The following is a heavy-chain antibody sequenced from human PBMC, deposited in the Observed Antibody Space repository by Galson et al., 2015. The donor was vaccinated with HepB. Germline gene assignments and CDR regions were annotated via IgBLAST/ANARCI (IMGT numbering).Heavy chain of an antibody. J-gene: IGHJ3*01. V-gene: IGHV3-64*05. CDR2: ISSNGDDT. CDR3: SSDAFDA. CDR1: GFKFYDYA. Sequence: SLRLSCAASGFKFYDYAMHWLRQAPGKRLEYVSAISSNGDDTWYADSVKVRFTISRDNSKNTLYVQMSTLRPEDTAVYYCSSDAFDAWGQGTMVIVSS.